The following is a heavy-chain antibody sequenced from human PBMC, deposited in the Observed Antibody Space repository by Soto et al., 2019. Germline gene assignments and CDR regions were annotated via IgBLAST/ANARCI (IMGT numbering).Heavy chain of an antibody. CDR3: ARDRGYAGNHGFNGMDV. CDR2: IIPIFGTA. V-gene: IGHV1-69*06. Sequence: QVQLVQSGAEVKKPGSSVKVSCKASGGTFSSYAISWVRQAPGQGLEWMGGIIPIFGTANYAQKFQGRVTITADKSTSTAYMELSSLRSEDTAVYYCARDRGYAGNHGFNGMDVWGQGTTVTVSS. D-gene: IGHD6-13*01. CDR1: GGTFSSYA. J-gene: IGHJ6*02.